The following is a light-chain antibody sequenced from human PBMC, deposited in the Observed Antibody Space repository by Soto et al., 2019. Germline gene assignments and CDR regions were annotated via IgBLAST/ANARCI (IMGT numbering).Light chain of an antibody. Sequence: DKVMTQSPATLSVSPGESVTLSCRASQSIGSNLAWFQQKPGQAPSLLIYGASTRATGLPARFSGSGSGTDFTLTISSLEPEDFAVYYCQQRSNWPLITFGQGTRLEIK. CDR3: QQRSNWPLIT. J-gene: IGKJ5*01. CDR1: QSIGSN. V-gene: IGKV3-15*01. CDR2: GAS.